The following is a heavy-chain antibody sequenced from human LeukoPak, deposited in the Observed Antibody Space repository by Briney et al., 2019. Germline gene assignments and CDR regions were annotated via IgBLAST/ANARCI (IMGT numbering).Heavy chain of an antibody. Sequence: GGSLRLSCAASGFTFDDYAMHWVRQAPGKGLEWVSGVSWNSGIIHYAASVKGRFTISRDNAKNSLYLQMTSLRAEDTALYYCAKGVHDSGSHPQGTFDIWGQGTMVTVSS. J-gene: IGHJ3*02. CDR1: GFTFDDYA. CDR2: VSWNSGII. V-gene: IGHV3-9*01. CDR3: AKGVHDSGSHPQGTFDI. D-gene: IGHD1-26*01.